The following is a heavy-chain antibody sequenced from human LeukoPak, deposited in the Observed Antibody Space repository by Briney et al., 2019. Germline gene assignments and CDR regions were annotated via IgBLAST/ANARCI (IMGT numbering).Heavy chain of an antibody. CDR2: INHDGNDI. Sequence: GGSLRLSCAASGFTFSTHSMNWVRQAPGKGLEWVSYINHDGNDIYYGESVKGRFTISRDNAKNSLYLQIHTLRAEDTAVYAGDGTGVHPGDAFDIWSQGTMVTVSS. CDR1: GFTFSTHS. CDR3: DGTGVHPGDAFDI. D-gene: IGHD1-1*01. J-gene: IGHJ3*02. V-gene: IGHV3-21*05.